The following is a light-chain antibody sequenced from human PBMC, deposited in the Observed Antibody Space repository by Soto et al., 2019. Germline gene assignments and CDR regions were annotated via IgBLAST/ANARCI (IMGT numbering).Light chain of an antibody. Sequence: QSALTQPPSASGSPGQSVTISCTGTSSDVGGYNSVSWYQQHPGKAPKVMIYDVSKRPSGVPDRFSGSKSGNTASLTVSGLQAEDEADYYCSSFASSNILVFGGGTKVTVL. CDR3: SSFASSNILV. J-gene: IGLJ2*01. CDR1: SSDVGGYNS. V-gene: IGLV2-8*01. CDR2: DVS.